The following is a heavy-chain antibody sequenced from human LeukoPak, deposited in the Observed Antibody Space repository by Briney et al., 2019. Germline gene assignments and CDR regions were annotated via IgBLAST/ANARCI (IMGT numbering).Heavy chain of an antibody. CDR2: INHSGST. Sequence: SETLSLTCAVYGGSFSGYYWSWIRQPPGKGLEWIGEINHSGSTNYNPSLKSRDTISVDTSKNQFSLKLSSVTAADTAVYYCARHEVVVAAIRPYYFDYWGQGTLVTVSS. V-gene: IGHV4-34*01. D-gene: IGHD2-15*01. CDR1: GGSFSGYY. CDR3: ARHEVVVAAIRPYYFDY. J-gene: IGHJ4*02.